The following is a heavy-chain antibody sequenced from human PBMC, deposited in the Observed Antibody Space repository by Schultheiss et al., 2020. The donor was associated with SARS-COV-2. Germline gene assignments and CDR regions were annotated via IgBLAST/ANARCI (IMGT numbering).Heavy chain of an antibody. Sequence: GSLRLSCKGSGYSFTSYWIGWVRQAPGQGLEWMGWINPNSGGTNYAQKLQGRVTMTTDTSTSTAYMELRSLRSDDTAVYYCARDPIAVAAPFDYWGQGTLVTVSS. CDR2: INPNSGGT. D-gene: IGHD6-19*01. V-gene: IGHV1-18*04. CDR1: GYSFTSYW. J-gene: IGHJ4*02. CDR3: ARDPIAVAAPFDY.